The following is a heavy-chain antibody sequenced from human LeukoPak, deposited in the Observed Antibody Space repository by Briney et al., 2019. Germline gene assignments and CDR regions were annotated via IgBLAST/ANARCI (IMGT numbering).Heavy chain of an antibody. D-gene: IGHD3-3*01. CDR1: GGSISSSSYY. V-gene: IGHV4-39*01. Sequence: SETLSLTCTVSGGSISSSSYYWGWIRQPPGKGLEWIGSIYYSGSTYYNPSLKSRVTISVDTSKNQFSLKLSSVTAADTAVYYCARRPSNYDFWSGGYYYYGMDVWGQGTTVTVSS. J-gene: IGHJ6*02. CDR3: ARRPSNYDFWSGGYYYYGMDV. CDR2: IYYSGST.